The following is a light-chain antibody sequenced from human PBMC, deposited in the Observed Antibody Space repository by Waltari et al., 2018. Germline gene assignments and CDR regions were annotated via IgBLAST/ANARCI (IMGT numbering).Light chain of an antibody. Sequence: DIQMTQSPSSLSASIGDRVTITCQASEDINNYLNWYQQKPGKAPKLLIYDASNLQVGVPSRFSGGGSGTDFSLTISSLQPEDFATYYCQQSYTTAYTFGQGTKLEIK. CDR1: EDINNY. J-gene: IGKJ2*01. CDR2: DAS. CDR3: QQSYTTAYT. V-gene: IGKV1-39*01.